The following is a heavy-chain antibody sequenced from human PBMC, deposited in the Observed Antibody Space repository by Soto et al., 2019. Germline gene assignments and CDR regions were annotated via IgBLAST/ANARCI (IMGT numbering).Heavy chain of an antibody. J-gene: IGHJ4*02. V-gene: IGHV1-69*12. D-gene: IGHD3-22*01. CDR3: AREYAVYYYDSSGYYYGTFDY. CDR1: GGTFSSYA. CDR2: IIPIFGTA. Sequence: QVQLVQSGAEVKKPGSSVKVSCKASGGTFSSYAISWVRQAPGQGLEWMGGIIPIFGTANYAQKFQGRVTITADESTSTAYMELSSLRSEDTAVYYCAREYAVYYYDSSGYYYGTFDYWGQGTLVTVSS.